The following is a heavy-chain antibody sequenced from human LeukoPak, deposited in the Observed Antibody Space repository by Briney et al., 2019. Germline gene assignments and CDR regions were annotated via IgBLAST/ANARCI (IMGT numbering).Heavy chain of an antibody. CDR2: GFASGST. J-gene: IGHJ4*02. CDR1: GGSISSFY. Sequence: SETLSLTCTVSGGSISSFYWSWIRQPAGKGLEWIGRGFASGSTIYNPSLKSRVTISVDESKNQFSLELKSVTAADTAVYYCGRHDYSNYVRHWGQGTLITVSS. CDR3: GRHDYSNYVRH. V-gene: IGHV4-4*07. D-gene: IGHD4-11*01.